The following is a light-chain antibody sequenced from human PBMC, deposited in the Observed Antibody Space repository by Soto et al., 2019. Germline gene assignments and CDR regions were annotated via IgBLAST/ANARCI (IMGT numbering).Light chain of an antibody. V-gene: IGLV2-14*01. CDR2: EVT. Sequence: QSALTQPPSASGSPGQSVTISCAGSSSDIGASNSVSWYQQHPGKAPKLIIYEVTDRPSGVSNRFSGSKSGNTASLTISGLQAEDEAEYYCSSYTNINTRACVFGTGTKVTVL. J-gene: IGLJ1*01. CDR1: SSDIGASNS. CDR3: SSYTNINTRACV.